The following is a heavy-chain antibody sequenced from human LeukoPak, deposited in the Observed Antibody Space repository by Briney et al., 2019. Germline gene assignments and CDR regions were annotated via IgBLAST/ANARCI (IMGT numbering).Heavy chain of an antibody. J-gene: IGHJ4*02. CDR1: GGSFSGYY. V-gene: IGHV4-34*01. CDR2: INHSGST. D-gene: IGHD3-22*01. CDR3: ARHHYYDSSGSIDY. Sequence: SGTLSLTCTVYGGSFSGYYWSWIRQPPGKGLEWIGEINHSGSTNYNPSLKSRVTISVDTSKNQFSLKLSSVTAADTAVYYCARHHYYDSSGSIDYWGQGTLVTVSS.